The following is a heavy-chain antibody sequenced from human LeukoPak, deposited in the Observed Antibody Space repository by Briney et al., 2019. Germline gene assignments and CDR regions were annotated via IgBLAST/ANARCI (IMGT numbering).Heavy chain of an antibody. CDR2: IYTSGST. V-gene: IGHV4-61*02. J-gene: IGHJ3*02. D-gene: IGHD3-9*01. CDR1: GGSISSGSYF. CDR3: ARASGILTGYSVFDI. Sequence: SETLSLTCTVSGGSISSGSYFWSWIRQPAGKGLEWIGRIYTSGSTNYNPSLKSRVTISVDTSKNQFSLKLSSVTAADTAVYYCARASGILTGYSVFDIWGQGTMVTVSS.